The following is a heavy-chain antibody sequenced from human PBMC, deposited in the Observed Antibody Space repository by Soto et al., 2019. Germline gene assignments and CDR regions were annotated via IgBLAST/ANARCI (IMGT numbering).Heavy chain of an antibody. CDR3: AKDLLIQVAGWFNP. CDR2: INSRGGST. J-gene: IGHJ5*02. CDR1: GFTFSSYA. V-gene: IGHV3-23*01. Sequence: GGSLRLSCAASGFTFSSYAMSWVRQAPGKGLEWVSAINSRGGSTYYADSVKGRFTISRDNSKNTLYLQMNSLRAEDTAVYYCAKDLLIQVAGWFNPWGQGTLVTVSS. D-gene: IGHD6-19*01.